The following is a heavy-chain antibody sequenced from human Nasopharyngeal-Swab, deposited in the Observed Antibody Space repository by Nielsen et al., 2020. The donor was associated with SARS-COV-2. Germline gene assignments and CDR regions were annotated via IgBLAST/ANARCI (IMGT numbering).Heavy chain of an antibody. D-gene: IGHD6-19*01. CDR1: GYTFTSYA. CDR2: IIPIFGTA. CDR3: ATGPAVADQYYYYYGMDV. V-gene: IGHV1-69*06. Sequence: SVKVSCKASGYTFTSYAISWVRQAPGQGLEWMGGIIPIFGTANYAQKFQGRVTMTEDTSTDTAYKELSSLRSEDTAVYYCATGPAVADQYYYYYGMDVWGQGTTVTVSS. J-gene: IGHJ6*02.